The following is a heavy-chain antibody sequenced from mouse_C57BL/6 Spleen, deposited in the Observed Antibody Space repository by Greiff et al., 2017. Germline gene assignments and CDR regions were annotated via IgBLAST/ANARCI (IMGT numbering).Heavy chain of an antibody. J-gene: IGHJ4*01. CDR3: TTKGHFGYDGGYYAMDY. D-gene: IGHD2-2*01. CDR2: IDPENGDT. CDR1: GFNIKDDY. V-gene: IGHV14-4*01. Sequence: EVQLQQSGAELVRPGASVKLSCTASGFNIKDDYMHWVKQRPEQGLEWIGWIDPENGDTEYASKFQGKATITADTSSNTAYLQLSSLTSEDTAVYYCTTKGHFGYDGGYYAMDYWGQGTSVTVSS.